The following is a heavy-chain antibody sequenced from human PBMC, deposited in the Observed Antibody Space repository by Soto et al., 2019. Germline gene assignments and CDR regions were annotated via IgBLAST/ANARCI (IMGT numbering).Heavy chain of an antibody. V-gene: IGHV4-30-2*01. CDR2: IYHSVST. CDR1: GGSISSGGYS. CDR3: ARAGGLGAVAVDY. Sequence: QLQLQESGSGLVKPSQTLSLTCAVSGGSISSGGYSWSWIRQPPGKGLEWIGYIYHSVSTYYHPSLKSRVTISEDRSKNQFYLKLSSVTAADTAVYYCARAGGLGAVAVDYLGQGTLVTVSS. J-gene: IGHJ4*02. D-gene: IGHD6-19*01.